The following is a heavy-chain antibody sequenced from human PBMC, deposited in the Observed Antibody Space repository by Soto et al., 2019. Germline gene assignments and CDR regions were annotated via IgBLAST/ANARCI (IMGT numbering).Heavy chain of an antibody. CDR3: EXARITMVREVIKYNMDV. Sequence: SETLSLTCTVSGGSISNYYWRWIRQSPGKGLEWIGYIYDTGNTNSNPSLQSRATISMDTSKNQLSLKLSSVTAADTAVYYCEXARITMVREVIKYNMDVWGQGTTVTVSS. CDR1: GGSISNYY. CDR2: IYDTGNT. J-gene: IGHJ6*02. V-gene: IGHV4-59*01. D-gene: IGHD3-10*01.